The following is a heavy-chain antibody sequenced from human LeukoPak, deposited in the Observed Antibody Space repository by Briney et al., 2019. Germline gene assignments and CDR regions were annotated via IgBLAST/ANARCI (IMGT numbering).Heavy chain of an antibody. CDR1: GYTFTGYY. Sequence: ASVKVSCKASGYTFTGYYMHWVRQGPGQGLEWMGWINPNSGGTNYAKKFQGRVTMNRDTSISTAYMELSRLRSDDTAVYYCARSDYYDSSGYDYWGQGTLVTVSS. J-gene: IGHJ4*02. CDR2: INPNSGGT. CDR3: ARSDYYDSSGYDY. V-gene: IGHV1-2*02. D-gene: IGHD3-22*01.